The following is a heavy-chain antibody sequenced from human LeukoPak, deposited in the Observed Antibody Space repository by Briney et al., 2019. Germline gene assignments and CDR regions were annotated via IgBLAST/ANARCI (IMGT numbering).Heavy chain of an antibody. CDR2: ISGSGGST. CDR1: GFTFSSYA. V-gene: IGHV3-23*01. Sequence: GGSLRLSCAASGFTFSSYAMSWGRQAPGKGLEWVSAISGSGGSTYYADSVKGRFTISRDNSKNTLYLQMNSLRAEDTAVYYCAKGGGYCSSTSCYGAFDIWGQGTMVTVSS. CDR3: AKGGGYCSSTSCYGAFDI. J-gene: IGHJ3*02. D-gene: IGHD2-2*01.